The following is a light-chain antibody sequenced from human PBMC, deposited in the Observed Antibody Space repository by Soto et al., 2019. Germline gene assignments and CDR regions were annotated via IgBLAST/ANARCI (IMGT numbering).Light chain of an antibody. CDR2: DTS. CDR1: QSISHF. CDR3: QQRTDWPT. V-gene: IGKV3-11*01. Sequence: EIVLTQSPATLSLSPGESATLSCRASQSISHFLAWYQQKPGQAPRLLIYDTSSRATGIPGRFSGSGSGTDFTLTIDSLEPDDFAVYYCQQRTDWPTFGGGTRVDLK. J-gene: IGKJ4*01.